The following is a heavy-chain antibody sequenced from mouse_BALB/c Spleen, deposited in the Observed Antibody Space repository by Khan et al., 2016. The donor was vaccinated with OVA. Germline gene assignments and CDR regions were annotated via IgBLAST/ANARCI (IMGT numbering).Heavy chain of an antibody. J-gene: IGHJ4*01. CDR2: IVLGGGVP. CDR3: ARENYYGRTCYAMDY. D-gene: IGHD1-1*01. CDR1: GFTFPSYG. V-gene: IGHV1S41*01. Sequence: DLVKPGASVKLSCKASGFTFPSYGINWINQRPGQGLEWIGGIVLGGGVPNNKEVFKGKATLTVDTSSSTGYIQLSSLSYEDSAVYFCARENYYGRTCYAMDYWGQGTSVTVSS.